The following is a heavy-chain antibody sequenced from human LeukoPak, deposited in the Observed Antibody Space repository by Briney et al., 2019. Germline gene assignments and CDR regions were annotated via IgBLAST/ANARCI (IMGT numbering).Heavy chain of an antibody. CDR2: IYTSGST. Sequence: SETLSLTCTVSGGSISSFYWRWIRQPPGKGLEWIGYIYTSGSTNYNPSLKSRVTISVDTSKNQFSLKLSSVTAADTAVYYCARLSYSTGIAVAGSKNYYYYYYMDVWGKGTTVTVSS. D-gene: IGHD6-19*01. CDR1: GGSISSFY. J-gene: IGHJ6*03. V-gene: IGHV4-4*09. CDR3: ARLSYSTGIAVAGSKNYYYYYYMDV.